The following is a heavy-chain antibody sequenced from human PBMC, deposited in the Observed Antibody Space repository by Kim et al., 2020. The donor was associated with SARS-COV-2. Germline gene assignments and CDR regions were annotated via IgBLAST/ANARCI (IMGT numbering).Heavy chain of an antibody. D-gene: IGHD3-9*01. CDR3: ATTRYFDWSHIPRTPRYDY. V-gene: IGHV1-24*01. J-gene: IGHJ4*02. CDR2: FDPEDGET. Sequence: ASVKVSCKVSGYTLTELSMHWVRQAPGKGLEWMGGFDPEDGETIYAQKFQGRVTMTEDTSTDTAYMELSSLRSEDTAVYYCATTRYFDWSHIPRTPRYDYWGQGTLVTVSS. CDR1: GYTLTELS.